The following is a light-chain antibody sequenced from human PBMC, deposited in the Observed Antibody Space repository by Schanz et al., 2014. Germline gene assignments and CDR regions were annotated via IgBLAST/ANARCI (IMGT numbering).Light chain of an antibody. V-gene: IGLV2-14*01. CDR1: SSDVGGYND. CDR2: DVS. J-gene: IGLJ1*01. CDR3: CSYVSSTTPYV. Sequence: QSALTQPASVSGSPGQSITISCTGTSSDVGGYNDVSWYQQHPGKAPKLMIYDVSNRPSGVSNRFSASKSGNTASLTISGLQAEDEADYYCCSYVSSTTPYVFGFGTKLTVL.